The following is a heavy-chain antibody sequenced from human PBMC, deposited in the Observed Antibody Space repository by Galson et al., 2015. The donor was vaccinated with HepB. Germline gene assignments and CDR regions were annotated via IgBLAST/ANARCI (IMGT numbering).Heavy chain of an antibody. D-gene: IGHD6-19*01. Sequence: SLRLSCAVSGFTFDDYAMSWFRQAPGKGLEWVGFIRAKASGGTRQYAASVKGGFTISRDDSKSIAYLQMNSLKTEDTAMYYCTREPGEPWLVPSYYFDYWGQGTLVTVSS. CDR3: TREPGEPWLVPSYYFDY. CDR2: IRAKASGGTR. CDR1: GFTFDDYA. V-gene: IGHV3-49*03. J-gene: IGHJ4*02.